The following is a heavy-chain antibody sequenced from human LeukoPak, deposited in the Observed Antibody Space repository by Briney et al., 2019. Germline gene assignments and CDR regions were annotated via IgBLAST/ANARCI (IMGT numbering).Heavy chain of an antibody. J-gene: IGHJ5*02. CDR1: GITVNTYV. Sequence: GGSLRLSCAASGITVNTYVMHWVRQAPGKGLEWVAVISYDGSNKNYVDSVKGRFTIYRDYSKNTVYLQMNSLRAEDTAVYYCARDLTDSTGVTGGWFDPWGQGTLVTVSS. CDR2: ISYDGSNK. V-gene: IGHV3-30*03. CDR3: ARDLTDSTGVTGGWFDP. D-gene: IGHD1-1*01.